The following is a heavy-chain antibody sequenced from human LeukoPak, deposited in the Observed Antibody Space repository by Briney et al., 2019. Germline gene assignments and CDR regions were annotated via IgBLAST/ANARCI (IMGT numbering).Heavy chain of an antibody. V-gene: IGHV3-9*01. J-gene: IGHJ6*02. Sequence: PGRSLRLSCAASGFTFDDYAMHWVRQAPGKGLEWVSGISWNSGSIGYADSVKGRFTISRDNSKNSLYLQMNSLRTEDTALYYCAKDQVPDYYGMDVWGQGTTVTVSS. CDR2: ISWNSGSI. CDR3: AKDQVPDYYGMDV. CDR1: GFTFDDYA. D-gene: IGHD2-2*01.